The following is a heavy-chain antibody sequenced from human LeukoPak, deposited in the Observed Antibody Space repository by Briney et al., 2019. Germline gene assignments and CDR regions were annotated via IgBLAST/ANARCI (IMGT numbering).Heavy chain of an antibody. CDR3: ARQRDYYDSSGQSDFDS. Sequence: PSETLSLTCSVSGGSIRSSGYFWGWIRQPPGKALEWIGSIYYGGTTYYNPSLKSRVTISVDTSKKQFSLKLSSVTAADTAFYYYARQRDYYDSSGQSDFDSWGQGALVTVSS. J-gene: IGHJ4*02. CDR2: IYYGGTT. V-gene: IGHV4-39*01. CDR1: GGSIRSSGYF. D-gene: IGHD3-22*01.